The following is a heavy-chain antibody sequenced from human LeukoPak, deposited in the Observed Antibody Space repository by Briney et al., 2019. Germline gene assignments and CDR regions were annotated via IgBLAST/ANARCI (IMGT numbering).Heavy chain of an antibody. D-gene: IGHD1-26*01. V-gene: IGHV3-9*01. Sequence: TGGSLRLSCAASGFTFDDYAMHWVRQAPGKGLEWVSGISWNSGSIGYADSVKGRFTISRDNAKNSPYLQMNSLRAEDTALYYCAKDKEVGATMKYFDYWGQGTLVTVSS. J-gene: IGHJ4*02. CDR3: AKDKEVGATMKYFDY. CDR2: ISWNSGSI. CDR1: GFTFDDYA.